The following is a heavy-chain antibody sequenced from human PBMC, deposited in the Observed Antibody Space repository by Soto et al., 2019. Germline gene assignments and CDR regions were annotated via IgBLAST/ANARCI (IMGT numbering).Heavy chain of an antibody. CDR3: ARHHGPTTSENWFDP. V-gene: IGHV1-18*01. D-gene: IGHD5-12*01. Sequence: QVHLVQSGVEVKTPGASVKVSCQASGYTFFTYDISWVRQAPGQGLEWTGWISTYSGDTKYAQKFQGRATMTTDTSTTTAYLKLGSLRSDDTAVYYCARHHGPTTSENWFDPWGQGTLVTVSS. J-gene: IGHJ5*02. CDR1: GYTFFTYD. CDR2: ISTYSGDT.